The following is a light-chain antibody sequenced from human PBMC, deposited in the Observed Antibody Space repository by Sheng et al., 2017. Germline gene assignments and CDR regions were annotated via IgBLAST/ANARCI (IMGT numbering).Light chain of an antibody. V-gene: IGKV3-15*01. J-gene: IGKJ5*01. CDR1: QSVNNH. CDR2: SAS. CDR3: QQYDNWPIT. Sequence: EIIMTQSPATLSVSPGERATLSCRASQSVNNHLAWYQHKPGQAPRLLIYSASTRATGIPARFSGSGSGTEFTLTISSLQSEDFALYYCQQYDNWPITFGQGTRLEIK.